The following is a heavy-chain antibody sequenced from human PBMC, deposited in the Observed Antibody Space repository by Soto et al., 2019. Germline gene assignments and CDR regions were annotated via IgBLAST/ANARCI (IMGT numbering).Heavy chain of an antibody. V-gene: IGHV4-34*01. Sequence: SETLSLTCAVYGGSFSGYYWSWIRQPPGKGLEWIGEINHSGSTNYNPSLKTRVTISVDTSKNQFSLKLSSVTAADTAVYYCARGVQLWDYYYYGMDVWGQGTTVTVSS. J-gene: IGHJ6*02. CDR3: ARGVQLWDYYYYGMDV. CDR2: INHSGST. CDR1: GGSFSGYY. D-gene: IGHD5-18*01.